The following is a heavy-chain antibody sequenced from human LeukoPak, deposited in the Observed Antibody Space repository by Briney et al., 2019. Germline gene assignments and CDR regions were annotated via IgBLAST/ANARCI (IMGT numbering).Heavy chain of an antibody. CDR1: GGSIRSSYYY. V-gene: IGHV4-39*07. CDR3: ARRQYCSGGSCEFDY. D-gene: IGHD2-15*01. J-gene: IGHJ4*02. CDR2: IYDSGST. Sequence: SETLSLTCTVSGGSIRSSYYYRGWIRQPPGKGLEWIGSIYDSGSTNYNPSLKSRVTISVDTSKNQFSLKLSSVTAADTAVYYCARRQYCSGGSCEFDYWGQGTLVTVS.